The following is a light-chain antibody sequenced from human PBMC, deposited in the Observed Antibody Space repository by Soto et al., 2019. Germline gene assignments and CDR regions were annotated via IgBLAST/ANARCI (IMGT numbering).Light chain of an antibody. CDR2: GAS. V-gene: IGKV3-20*01. Sequence: EIVLTQSPGTLSLSPGERATLSCRASQSISSNYLAWYQQRPGQAPRLLIFGASYMATGIPDRFSGSGSGTDFTLTISRLEPEDVAVYYCQQYSSSPPEFTFGPGTRVDSK. CDR1: QSISSNY. J-gene: IGKJ3*01. CDR3: QQYSSSPPEFT.